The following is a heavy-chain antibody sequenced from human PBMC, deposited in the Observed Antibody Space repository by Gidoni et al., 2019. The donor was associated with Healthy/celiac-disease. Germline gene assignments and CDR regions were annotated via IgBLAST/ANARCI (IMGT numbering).Heavy chain of an antibody. J-gene: IGHJ4*02. D-gene: IGHD5-12*01. Sequence: ITLKESGPTLVQPTQTLTLTCTFSGFSLSTSGVGVCWIRQPPGKSLECLALIYWDDDKRYSPSLKSRLTITKDTPKNQVVLTMTNMDPVDTATYYCAHRRRWLHTFDYWGQGTLVTVSS. CDR3: AHRRRWLHTFDY. CDR2: IYWDDDK. V-gene: IGHV2-5*02. CDR1: GFSLSTSGVG.